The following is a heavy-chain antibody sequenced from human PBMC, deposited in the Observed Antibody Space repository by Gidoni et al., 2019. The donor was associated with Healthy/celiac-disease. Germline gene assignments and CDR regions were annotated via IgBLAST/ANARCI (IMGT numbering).Heavy chain of an antibody. CDR1: GFTFDAYG. V-gene: IGHV3-20*01. CDR2: INWNCGST. D-gene: IGHD6-19*01. J-gene: IGHJ3*02. CDR3: ARDKAVAGAGAFDI. Sequence: EVQMVESGGGVVRPGGSLRLSCAAAGFTFDAYGMSWVRQAPGKGLEWVSGINWNCGSTGYADSVKGRFTISRDNAKNSLYLQMNSLRAEDTALYHCARDKAVAGAGAFDIWGQGTMVTVSS.